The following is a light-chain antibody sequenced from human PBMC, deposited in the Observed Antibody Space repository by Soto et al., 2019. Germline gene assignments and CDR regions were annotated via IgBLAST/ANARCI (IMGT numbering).Light chain of an antibody. Sequence: DIQLTQSPSFLSASIGDRVNLTCRASQGIFSYLAWYQQKPGKAPELLIPAASTLQSGVPSRFSGSGSGTEFTLTISSLQPEDFATYYCQQLNSFPLTFGGGTKVEIK. CDR1: QGIFSY. V-gene: IGKV1-9*01. CDR2: AAS. CDR3: QQLNSFPLT. J-gene: IGKJ4*01.